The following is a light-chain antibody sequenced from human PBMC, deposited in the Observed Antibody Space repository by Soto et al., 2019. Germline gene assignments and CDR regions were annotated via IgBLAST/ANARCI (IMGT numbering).Light chain of an antibody. J-gene: IGKJ2*01. CDR1: QHVSSN. CDR2: RAS. CDR3: QQYNKWPYT. V-gene: IGKV3-15*01. Sequence: EIVMTQSPATLSVSPGGSATLSCRASQHVSSNLAWYRQKPGRPPTLLIYRASTRATGIPATFSGSGSGTEFTLTISSLQSEDFAVYYCQQYNKWPYTFGQGTKLEI.